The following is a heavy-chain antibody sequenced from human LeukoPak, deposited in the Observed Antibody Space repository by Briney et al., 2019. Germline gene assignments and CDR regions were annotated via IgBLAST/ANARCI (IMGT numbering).Heavy chain of an antibody. CDR2: IKQDGSEK. V-gene: IGHV3-7*01. D-gene: IGHD1-1*01. Sequence: GGSLRLSCAASGFTFSSYWMSWVRQAPGKGLEWVANIKQDGSEKYYVDSVKGRFTISRDNAKNSLYLQMNSLRAEDTAVYYCARVVSGELEPAYYFDYWGQGTLVTVSS. J-gene: IGHJ4*02. CDR3: ARVVSGELEPAYYFDY. CDR1: GFTFSSYW.